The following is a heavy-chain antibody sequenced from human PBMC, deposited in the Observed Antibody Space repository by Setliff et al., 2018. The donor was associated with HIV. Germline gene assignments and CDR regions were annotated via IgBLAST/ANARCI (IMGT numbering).Heavy chain of an antibody. Sequence: PGGSLRLSCAASGFTFSSYAIHWVRQAPGKGLEWVALISYDGSNKYYADSVKGRFTISRDNSKNTLYLQMNSLRAEDTAVYYCARVAETRGYSYDYRLYYYGMDVWGQGTLVTVSS. CDR1: GFTFSSYA. V-gene: IGHV3-30*04. CDR2: ISYDGSNK. CDR3: ARVAETRGYSYDYRLYYYGMDV. J-gene: IGHJ6*02. D-gene: IGHD5-18*01.